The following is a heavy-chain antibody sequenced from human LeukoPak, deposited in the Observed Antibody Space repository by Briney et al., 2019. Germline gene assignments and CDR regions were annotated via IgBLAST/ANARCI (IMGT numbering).Heavy chain of an antibody. V-gene: IGHV3-21*01. D-gene: IGHD4-11*01. CDR3: ARDLTVTSTCWFDL. Sequence: KPGGSLPLSCAVSGFTFSSYSMNWVRQAPGKGLEWVSSITGSSTYIYYADSVKGRFTISRDNAKNSLYLQMNNLGAEDTAVYYCARDLTVTSTCWFDLWGQGTLVTVSS. J-gene: IGHJ5*02. CDR1: GFTFSSYS. CDR2: ITGSSTYI.